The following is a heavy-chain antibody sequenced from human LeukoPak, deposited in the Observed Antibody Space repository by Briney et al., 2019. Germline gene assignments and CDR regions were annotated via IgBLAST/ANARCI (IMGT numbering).Heavy chain of an antibody. D-gene: IGHD2-2*01. V-gene: IGHV3-23*01. CDR3: AKDPIGRYCSSTSCNRFDY. CDR2: ISGSGGST. J-gene: IGHJ4*02. CDR1: GFTFSSYA. Sequence: GGSLRLSCAASGFTFSSYAMSWVRQAPGKGLEWVSTISGSGGSTYYADSVKGRFTISRDNSKNTLYLQMNSLRAEDTAVYYCAKDPIGRYCSSTSCNRFDYWGQGTLVTVSS.